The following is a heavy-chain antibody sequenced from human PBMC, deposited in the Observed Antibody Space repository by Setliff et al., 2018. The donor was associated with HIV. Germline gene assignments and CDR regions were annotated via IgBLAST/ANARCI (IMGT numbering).Heavy chain of an antibody. Sequence: PSETLSLTCAVYGVSFSGYYWSWIRQPPGKGLEWIGDINHSGITNYSPSLKSRVTISVDTSKNQFSLKLRSVTAADTAVYYCARVVWMAAAGTIDYYYYGMDIWGQGTTVTVSS. CDR2: INHSGIT. J-gene: IGHJ6*02. CDR3: ARVVWMAAAGTIDYYYYGMDI. D-gene: IGHD6-13*01. CDR1: GVSFSGYY. V-gene: IGHV4-34*01.